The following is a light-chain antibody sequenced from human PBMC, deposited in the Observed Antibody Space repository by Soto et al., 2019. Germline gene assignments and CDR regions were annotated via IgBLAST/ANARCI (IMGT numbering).Light chain of an antibody. J-gene: IGKJ3*01. CDR3: QQYASAPSS. V-gene: IGKV3-20*01. Sequence: EIVMTQSPATLSVSPGERATLSCRASQSVSSYLAWYQQKPGQAPRLLIYDASNRATGIPDRFSGSASETDFTLTINRLEPEDSAVYYCQQYASAPSSLGPGTKVDI. CDR2: DAS. CDR1: QSVSSY.